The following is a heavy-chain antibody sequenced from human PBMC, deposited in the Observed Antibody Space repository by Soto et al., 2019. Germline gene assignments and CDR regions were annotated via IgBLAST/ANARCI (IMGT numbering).Heavy chain of an antibody. J-gene: IGHJ6*02. Sequence: PSETLSLTCAVSGGSISSSNWWSWVRQPPGKGLEWIGEINHSGTTNFNPSLKSRLTISLDTSKKHFSLKLSAVTDADTAAYYCARADRTLVTSYSLDVWGQGTTVTVSS. V-gene: IGHV4-4*02. D-gene: IGHD2-21*02. CDR2: INHSGTT. CDR1: GGSISSSNW. CDR3: ARADRTLVTSYSLDV.